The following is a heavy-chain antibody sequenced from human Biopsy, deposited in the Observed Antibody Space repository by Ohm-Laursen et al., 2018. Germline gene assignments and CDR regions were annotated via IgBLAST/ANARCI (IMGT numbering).Heavy chain of an antibody. J-gene: IGHJ6*02. D-gene: IGHD3-22*01. CDR2: IYSSGGS. CDR3: VRGVDYYDPYHYYALDV. V-gene: IGHV4-4*07. CDR1: GGSTNDYF. Sequence: TLSLTCSVSGGSTNDYFWSWIRQPAGETLEWIGRIYSSGGSSYNSSLKSRISMSMDTSNNQFSLTLTSVTAAGTAVYYCVRGVDYYDPYHYYALDVWGQGTTVTVSS.